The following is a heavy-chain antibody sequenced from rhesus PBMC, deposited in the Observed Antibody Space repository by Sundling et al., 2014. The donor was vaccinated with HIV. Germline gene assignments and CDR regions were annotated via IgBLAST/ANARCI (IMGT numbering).Heavy chain of an antibody. D-gene: IGHD6-37*01. CDR2: IYSSDGNT. J-gene: IGHJ3*01. CDR3: ASGGGLF. CDR1: GGSISTHY. V-gene: IGHV4-160*01. Sequence: QVQLQESGPGLLKPSETLSLTCAVSGGSISTHYWSWIRQPPGKGLEWVGNIYSSDGNTYYNPSLKSRVTISTDTSKNQFSLKLSSVTAADTAVYYCASGGGLFWGQGLRVTVSS.